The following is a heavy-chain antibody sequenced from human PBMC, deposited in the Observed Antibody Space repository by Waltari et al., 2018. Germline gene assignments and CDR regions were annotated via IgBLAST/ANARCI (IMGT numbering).Heavy chain of an antibody. CDR1: GFTFSSYA. J-gene: IGHJ4*02. Sequence: EVQLLESGGGLVQPGGSLRLSCAASGFTFSSYAMSWVRQAPGKGLEWVSAISGSGGSTYYADSVKGRFTISRDNSKNTLYLQMNSLRAEDTAVYYCAKPVAAIAPRLPTYYFDYWGQGTLVTVSS. CDR2: ISGSGGST. V-gene: IGHV3-23*01. D-gene: IGHD2-2*01. CDR3: AKPVAAIAPRLPTYYFDY.